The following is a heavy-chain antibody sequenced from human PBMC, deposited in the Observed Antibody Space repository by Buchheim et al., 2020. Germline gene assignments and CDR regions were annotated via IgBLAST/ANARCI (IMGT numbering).Heavy chain of an antibody. CDR3: ARDRATYYDILTGYYRPNYFDY. Sequence: QVQLQESGPGLVKPSGTLSLTCAVSGGSISSSNWWSWARQPPGKGLEWIGEIYHSGSTNYNPSLKSRVTISVDKSKNQFSLKLSSVTAADTAVYYCARDRATYYDILTGYYRPNYFDYWGQGTL. V-gene: IGHV4-4*02. CDR2: IYHSGST. J-gene: IGHJ4*02. D-gene: IGHD3-9*01. CDR1: GGSISSSNW.